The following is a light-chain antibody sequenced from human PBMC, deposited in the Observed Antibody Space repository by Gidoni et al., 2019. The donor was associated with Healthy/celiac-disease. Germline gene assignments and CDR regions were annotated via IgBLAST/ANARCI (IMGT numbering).Light chain of an antibody. Sequence: EIVLTQSPATLSLSPRERATLSCRASQSVRSYLAWYQQKPGQAPRLLIYDASNRATGIPARFSGSGSGTDFTLTISSLEPEDFAVYYCQQRSNWPWTFXQXTKVEIK. V-gene: IGKV3-11*01. CDR1: QSVRSY. CDR3: QQRSNWPWT. CDR2: DAS. J-gene: IGKJ1*01.